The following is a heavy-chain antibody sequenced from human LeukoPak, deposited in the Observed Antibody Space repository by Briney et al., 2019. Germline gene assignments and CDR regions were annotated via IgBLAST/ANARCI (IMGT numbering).Heavy chain of an antibody. D-gene: IGHD3-3*01. CDR1: GYTFTSYD. V-gene: IGHV1-8*01. CDR2: MNPNSGNT. J-gene: IGHJ4*02. Sequence: ASVKVSCKASGYTFTSYDINWVRQATGQGLEWMGWMNPNSGNTGYAQKFQGRVAMTRNTSISTAYMELSSLRSEDTAVYYCARVVGVYDFWSGYYEDPLDYWGQGTLVTVSS. CDR3: ARVVGVYDFWSGYYEDPLDY.